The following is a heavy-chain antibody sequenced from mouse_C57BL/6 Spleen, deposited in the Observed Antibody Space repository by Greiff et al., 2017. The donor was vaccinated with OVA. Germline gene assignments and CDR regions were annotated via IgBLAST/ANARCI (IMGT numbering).Heavy chain of an antibody. CDR1: GYTFTDYE. J-gene: IGHJ4*01. Sequence: VQVVESGAELVRPGASVTLSCKASGYTFTDYEMHWVKQTPVHGLEWIGAIDPETGGTAYNQKFKGKAILTAAKSSSTAYMELRRLTSEDSAVDYCTPGGVKDYYAMDYWGQGTSVTVSS. CDR3: TPGGVKDYYAMDY. D-gene: IGHD2-2*01. CDR2: IDPETGGT. V-gene: IGHV1-15*01.